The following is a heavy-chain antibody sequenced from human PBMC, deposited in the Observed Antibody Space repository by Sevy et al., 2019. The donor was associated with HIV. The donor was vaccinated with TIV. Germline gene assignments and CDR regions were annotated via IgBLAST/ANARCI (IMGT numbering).Heavy chain of an antibody. CDR2: ISRSSSYI. J-gene: IGHJ6*02. CDR3: ACTVVTYYYYGMDV. CDR1: GFTFSSYS. Sequence: GGSLRLSCAASGFTFSSYSMNWVRQAPGKGLEWVSSISRSSSYIYYADSVKGRFTISRDNAKNSLYLQMNSLRAEDTAVYYCACTVVTYYYYGMDVWAQGTTVTVSS. V-gene: IGHV3-21*01. D-gene: IGHD2-15*01.